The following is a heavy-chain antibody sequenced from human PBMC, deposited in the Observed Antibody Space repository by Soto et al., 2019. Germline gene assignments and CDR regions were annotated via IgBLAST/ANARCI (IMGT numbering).Heavy chain of an antibody. Sequence: SETLSLTCAVSGGSSSSSNWWSWVRQPPGKGLEWIGEIYHSGSTNDNPSLKSRVTISVDKSKNQFSLTLSSVTAADTALYSGARGVGCGYYKWCAPWGQGTLV. CDR2: IYHSGST. D-gene: IGHD3-9*01. CDR1: GGSSSSSNW. J-gene: IGHJ5*02. V-gene: IGHV4-4*02. CDR3: ARGVGCGYYKWCAP.